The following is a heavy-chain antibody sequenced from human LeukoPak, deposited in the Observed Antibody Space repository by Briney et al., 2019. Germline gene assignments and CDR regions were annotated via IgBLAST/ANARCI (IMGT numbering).Heavy chain of an antibody. CDR1: GASISSGPYF. Sequence: SETLSLTCTVSGASISSGPYFWGWIRQPPAKGLEWIGGIFSNGGTYYNPSLKSRILISGGSSKNHVFLNLTSVTATDTAVYYCARSFDSAMAPYDKWGQGTLVTVSS. CDR3: ARSFDSAMAPYDK. J-gene: IGHJ4*02. D-gene: IGHD5-18*01. CDR2: IFSNGGT. V-gene: IGHV4-39*02.